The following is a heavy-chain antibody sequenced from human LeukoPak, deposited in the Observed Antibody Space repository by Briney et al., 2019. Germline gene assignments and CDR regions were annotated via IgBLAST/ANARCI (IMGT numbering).Heavy chain of an antibody. CDR1: GGSISSSY. CDR3: ARRILRARLNYDILTGYYHNWFDP. J-gene: IGHJ5*02. Sequence: PSETLSLTCTVSGGSISSSYWSWIRQPPGKGLEWIGSIYYSGSTYYNPSLKSRVTISVDTSKNQFSLKLSSVTAADTAVYYCARRILRARLNYDILTGYYHNWFDPWGQGTLVTVSS. D-gene: IGHD3-9*01. V-gene: IGHV4-39*01. CDR2: IYYSGST.